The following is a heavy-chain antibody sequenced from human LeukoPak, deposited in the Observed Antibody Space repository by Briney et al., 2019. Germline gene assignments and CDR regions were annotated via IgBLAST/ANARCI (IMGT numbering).Heavy chain of an antibody. CDR2: INHSGST. V-gene: IGHV4-34*01. CDR3: ARGHPRRNWFDP. J-gene: IGHJ5*02. Sequence: PSETLSLTCAVYGGSFSGYYWSWIRQPPGKGLEWIGEINHSGSTNYNPSLKSRVTISVDTSKNQFSLKLSSVTAADTAVYYCARGHPRRNWFDPWGQGTLVTVSS. CDR1: GGSFSGYY.